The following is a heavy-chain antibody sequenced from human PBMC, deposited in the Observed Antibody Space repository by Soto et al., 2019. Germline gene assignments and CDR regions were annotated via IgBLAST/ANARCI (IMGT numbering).Heavy chain of an antibody. CDR1: GYTFTGYY. CDR2: INPNSGGT. D-gene: IGHD3-22*01. CDR3: ARDTYDSSRSYGMDV. J-gene: IGHJ6*02. Sequence: ASVKVSCKASGYTFTGYYMHWVRQAPGQGLEWMGWINPNSGGTNYAQKFQGRVTMTRDTSISTAYMELSRLRSDDTAVYYCARDTYDSSRSYGMDVWGQGTTVTVSS. V-gene: IGHV1-2*02.